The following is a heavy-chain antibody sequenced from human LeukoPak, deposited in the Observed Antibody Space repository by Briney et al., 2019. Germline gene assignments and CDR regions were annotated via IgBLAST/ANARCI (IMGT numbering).Heavy chain of an antibody. J-gene: IGHJ4*02. CDR2: ISYSGST. CDR1: AGSISSSTYY. CDR3: ARHRYSSSWLYYLDY. D-gene: IGHD6-13*01. V-gene: IGHV4-39*01. Sequence: SETLSLTCTVSAGSISSSTYYWGWVRQPPGKGLEWIGSISYSGSTYYNPSLRSRLTISVDTSKNQFSLKLSSVSAADTAVYYCARHRYSSSWLYYLDYWGQGTLVTVSS.